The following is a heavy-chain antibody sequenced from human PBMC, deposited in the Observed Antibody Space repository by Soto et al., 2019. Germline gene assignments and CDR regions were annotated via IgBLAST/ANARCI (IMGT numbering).Heavy chain of an antibody. D-gene: IGHD6-13*01. CDR3: ARDHTSPGITGDR. CDR2: INQDGTEQ. Sequence: PGGSLRLSCAASGFTFNSYWMIWVRQAPGKGLQWVASINQDGTEQHYVDSVRGRFTVSRDNVRNSLYLQVNSLRVEDTAVYYCARDHTSPGITGDRWGQGSLVTVSS. V-gene: IGHV3-7*01. CDR1: GFTFNSYW. J-gene: IGHJ5*02.